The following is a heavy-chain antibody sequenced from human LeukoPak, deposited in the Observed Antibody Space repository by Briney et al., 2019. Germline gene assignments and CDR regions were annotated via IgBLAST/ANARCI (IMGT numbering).Heavy chain of an antibody. D-gene: IGHD1-14*01. CDR3: ARVGPPGNQGFFDY. Sequence: GGSLRLSCAASEFTVSSDYMSWVRQAPGKGLEWVSVIYSGGPTYYADSVKGRFTISRDRSKNTVYLQMSSLRAEDTAVYYCARVGPPGNQGFFDYWGQGTLVTVSS. J-gene: IGHJ4*02. V-gene: IGHV3-53*01. CDR1: EFTVSSDY. CDR2: IYSGGPT.